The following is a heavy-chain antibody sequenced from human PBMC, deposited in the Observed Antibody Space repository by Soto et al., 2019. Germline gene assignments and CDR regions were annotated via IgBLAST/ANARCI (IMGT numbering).Heavy chain of an antibody. CDR1: GFTISVYA. V-gene: IGHV3-23*01. CDR3: ASLGVGDWANYFYYYGMDV. J-gene: IGHJ6*02. Sequence: EVQLLESGGGFVQPGGSLRLSCAATGFTISVYARSWVRQAPGKGLEWVSAVTANGGSTYSADSVKGRFTISRDNSKNTLFLQMNSLRAEDTAVYYCASLGVGDWANYFYYYGMDVWDQGTTVTVSS. D-gene: IGHD2-21*02. CDR2: VTANGGST.